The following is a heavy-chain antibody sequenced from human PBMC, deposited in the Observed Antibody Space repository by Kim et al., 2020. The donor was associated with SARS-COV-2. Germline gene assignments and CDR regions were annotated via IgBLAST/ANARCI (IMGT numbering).Heavy chain of an antibody. CDR2: IYHSGST. V-gene: IGHV4-4*02. Sequence: SETLSLTCAVSGGSISSSNWWSWVRQPPGKGLEWIGEIYHSGSTNYNPSLKSRVTISVDKSKNQFSLKLSSVTAADTAVYYCARDLWTYSSSWTPGYYYYGMDVWGQGTTVTVSS. CDR1: GGSISSSNW. D-gene: IGHD6-13*01. J-gene: IGHJ6*02. CDR3: ARDLWTYSSSWTPGYYYYGMDV.